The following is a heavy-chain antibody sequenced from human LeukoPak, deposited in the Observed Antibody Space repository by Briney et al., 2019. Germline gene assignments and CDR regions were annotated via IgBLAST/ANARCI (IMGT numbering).Heavy chain of an antibody. V-gene: IGHV3-53*04. Sequence: GSLRLSCAASGFTVSSNYMSWVRQAPGKGLEWVSVIYSGGSKYYADSVKGRLTISRHNSKNTLYLQMNSLRAEDTAVYYCARDPSGMDVWGQGTTVTVSS. CDR1: GFTVSSNY. CDR3: ARDPSGMDV. CDR2: IYSGGSK. J-gene: IGHJ6*02.